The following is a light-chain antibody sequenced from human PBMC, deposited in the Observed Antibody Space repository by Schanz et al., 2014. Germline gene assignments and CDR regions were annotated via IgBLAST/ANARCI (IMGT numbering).Light chain of an antibody. CDR1: SSDVGSYKL. V-gene: IGLV2-14*02. CDR2: EVS. Sequence: QSVLTQPASVSGSPGQSITISCTGTSSDVGSYKLVSWYQQHPGKAPKLMIYEVSKRPSGVSNRFSGSKSGNTASLTISGLLAEDEADYYCSSYTSSSTLEVFGGGTKLTVL. CDR3: SSYTSSSTLEV. J-gene: IGLJ2*01.